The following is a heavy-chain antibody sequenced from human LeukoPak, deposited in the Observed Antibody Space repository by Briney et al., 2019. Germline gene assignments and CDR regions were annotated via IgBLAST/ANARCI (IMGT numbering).Heavy chain of an antibody. CDR3: AKAKYSSGWYYFDY. D-gene: IGHD6-19*01. J-gene: IGHJ4*02. CDR1: GFTFTNAW. CDR2: IKSKTDGGTT. Sequence: PGGSLRLSCAASGFTFTNAWMSWVRQAPGKGLEWVGRIKSKTDGGTTDYAAPVTGKFTISRDDSKNTLYLQMNSLTTEDTAVYYCAKAKYSSGWYYFDYWGQGALVTVSS. V-gene: IGHV3-15*01.